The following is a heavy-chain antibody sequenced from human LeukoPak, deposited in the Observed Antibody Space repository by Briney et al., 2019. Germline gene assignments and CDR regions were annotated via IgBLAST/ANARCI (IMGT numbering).Heavy chain of an antibody. V-gene: IGHV3-30*02. CDR3: AKDQPRAYFDY. CDR2: VRSDGTTK. J-gene: IGHJ4*02. CDR1: GFTFSSHG. D-gene: IGHD2-2*01. Sequence: GGSLRLSCAASGFTFSSHGMHWVRQAPGEGLEWVAFVRSDGTTKYYADSVKGRFTISRDNSKNTMYLQMNSLRAEDTAVYYCAKDQPRAYFDYWGQGTLVTVSS.